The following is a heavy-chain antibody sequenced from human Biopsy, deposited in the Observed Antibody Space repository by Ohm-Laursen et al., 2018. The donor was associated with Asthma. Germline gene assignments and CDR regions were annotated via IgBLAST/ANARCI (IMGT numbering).Heavy chain of an antibody. Sequence: SLRLSRAPSGSTFADYGISWVRRAPGKGLDWVPGSNWHGVSTGYVDSVKGRFTIARDNAKTSLNLQMNSLRAEDTALYHCGRDMGGFGSGWFPVEFWGQGTLVTVSS. CDR3: GRDMGGFGSGWFPVEF. D-gene: IGHD6-19*01. J-gene: IGHJ4*02. V-gene: IGHV3-20*01. CDR2: SNWHGVST. CDR1: GSTFADYG.